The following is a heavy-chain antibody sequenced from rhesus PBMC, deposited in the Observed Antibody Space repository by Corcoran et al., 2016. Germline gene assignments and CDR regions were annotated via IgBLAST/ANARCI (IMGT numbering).Heavy chain of an antibody. CDR2: LYGRGWSS. CDR3: ASHPEDCSRGVCYWNFEF. V-gene: IGHV4-93*02. CDR1: GGSISSNNC. Sequence: QVQLQESGPAVVKPSETLSLTCSFSGGSISSNNCWSWIRQSPGKGLDWIGGLYGRGWSSEYNPSLKSRVSISIDTSKNQFSLKLRSVTAADTAVYYCASHPEDCSRGVCYWNFEFWGQGALVTVSS. J-gene: IGHJ1*01. D-gene: IGHD2-39*01.